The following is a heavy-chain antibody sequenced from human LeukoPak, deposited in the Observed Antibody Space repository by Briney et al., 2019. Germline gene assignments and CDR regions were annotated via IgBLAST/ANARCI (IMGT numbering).Heavy chain of an antibody. CDR2: IYYSGNT. D-gene: IGHD6-19*01. CDR1: GGSINSYY. V-gene: IGHV4-59*01. Sequence: SETLSLTCTVSGGSINSYYWTWIRQPPGKGLEWIGYIYYSGNTNYNPSLKSRVTISVDTSKNQFSLKLSSVTAADTAVYYCARGMHGGSSGWFDFWGQGTLVTVSS. J-gene: IGHJ4*02. CDR3: ARGMHGGSSGWFDF.